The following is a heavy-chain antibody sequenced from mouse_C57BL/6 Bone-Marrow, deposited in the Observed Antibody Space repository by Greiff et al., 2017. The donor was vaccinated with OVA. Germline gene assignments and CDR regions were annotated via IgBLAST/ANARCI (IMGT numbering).Heavy chain of an antibody. CDR1: GYTFTSYG. V-gene: IGHV1-81*01. D-gene: IGHD2-4*01. CDR2: IYPRSGNT. J-gene: IGHJ3*01. Sequence: QVQLQQSGAELARPGASVKLSCKASGYTFTSYGISWVKQRTGQGLEWIGEIYPRSGNTYYNEKFKGKATLTADKSSSTAYMELRSLTSEDSAVYFCAIMITTTGFAYWGQGTLVTVSA. CDR3: AIMITTTGFAY.